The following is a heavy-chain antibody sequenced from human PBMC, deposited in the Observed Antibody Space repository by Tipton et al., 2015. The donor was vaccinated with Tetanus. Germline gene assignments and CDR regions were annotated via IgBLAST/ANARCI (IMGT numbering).Heavy chain of an antibody. J-gene: IGHJ4*02. CDR3: ARMVNWGRYLDY. V-gene: IGHV4-31*03. CDR1: GDSISSGGHY. D-gene: IGHD7-27*01. CDR2: IHYSGST. Sequence: TLSLTCSVSGDSISSGGHYWGWIRQHPGKGLEWIGNIHYSGSTFYNPSLKSRVTISVDTSKNQFSLKLNSVTAADTAVYYCARMVNWGRYLDYWGQGTLVTVSS.